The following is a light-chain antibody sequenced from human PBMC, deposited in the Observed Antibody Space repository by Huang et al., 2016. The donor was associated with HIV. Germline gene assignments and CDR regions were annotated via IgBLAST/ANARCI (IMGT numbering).Light chain of an antibody. CDR2: LGS. CDR3: MQGLRPPPT. V-gene: IGKV2-28*01. Sequence: WVWYHQKPGRAPQRLVCLGSNRASGVPDRFTGSGSGTNFTLEISRVEADDAGTYYCMQGLRPPPTFGQGTKLEI. J-gene: IGKJ2*01.